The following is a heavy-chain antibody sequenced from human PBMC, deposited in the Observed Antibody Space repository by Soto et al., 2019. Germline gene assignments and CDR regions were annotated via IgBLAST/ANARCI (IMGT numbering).Heavy chain of an antibody. Sequence: GASVKVSFKASGGTFSSYAISWVRQAPGQGLEWMGGIIPSFGTANYAQKFQGRVTITADESTSTAYMELSSLRSEDTAVYYCATYSGSYYYYGMDVWGQGTTVTVSS. CDR2: IIPSFGTA. J-gene: IGHJ6*02. CDR3: ATYSGSYYYYGMDV. CDR1: GGTFSSYA. V-gene: IGHV1-69*13. D-gene: IGHD1-26*01.